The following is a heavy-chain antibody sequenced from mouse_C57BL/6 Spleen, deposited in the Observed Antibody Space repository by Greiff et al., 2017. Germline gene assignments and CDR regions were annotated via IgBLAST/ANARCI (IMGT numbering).Heavy chain of an antibody. CDR1: GYTFTSYW. CDR2: INPSSGYT. Sequence: QVQLKESGAELAKPGASVKLSCKASGYTFTSYWMYWVKQRPGQGLEWIGYINPSSGYTKYNQKFKDKATLTADKSTSTAYMQLSRLTYEDSAVYYCARSPMVTTKYYFDYWGQGTTLTVSS. CDR3: ARSPMVTTKYYFDY. J-gene: IGHJ2*01. D-gene: IGHD2-2*01. V-gene: IGHV1-7*01.